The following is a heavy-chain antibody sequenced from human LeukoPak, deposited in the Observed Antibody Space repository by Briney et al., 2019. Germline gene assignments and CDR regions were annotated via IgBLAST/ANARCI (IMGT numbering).Heavy chain of an antibody. CDR2: INPNSGGT. CDR1: GYTFTGYY. CDR3: AGSLAARMYYFDY. D-gene: IGHD6-6*01. V-gene: IGHV1-2*02. J-gene: IGHJ4*02. Sequence: ASVKVSCKASGYTFTGYYMHWVLQAPGQGLEWVGWINPNSGGTNYAQKFQGRVTMTRDTSISTAYMELSRLRSDDTAVYYCAGSLAARMYYFDYWGQGTLVTVSS.